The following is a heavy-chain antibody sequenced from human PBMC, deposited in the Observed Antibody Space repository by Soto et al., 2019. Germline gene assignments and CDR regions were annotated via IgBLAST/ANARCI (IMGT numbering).Heavy chain of an antibody. CDR1: GYRCVSYW. Sequence: PGESLKISWKGSGYRCVSYWIGWVRQMPGKGLEWMGIIYPGDSDTRYSPSFQGQVTMSVDKSISTAYLQWSSLKASDIAMYYCARIFNYAFDSCGQGPMVTVSS. CDR2: IYPGDSDT. J-gene: IGHJ3*02. V-gene: IGHV5-51*01. CDR3: ARIFNYAFDS.